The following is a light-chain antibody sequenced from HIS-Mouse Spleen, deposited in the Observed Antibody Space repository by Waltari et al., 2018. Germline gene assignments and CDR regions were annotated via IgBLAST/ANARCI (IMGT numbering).Light chain of an antibody. Sequence: QSALTQPASVSGSPGQSITISCTGTSSDVGSYNLGSWYQQHPGKAPKLMIYEGSKRPSGDSNRFSGSKSGNTASLTISGLQAEDEADYYCCSYAGSSTYVFGTGTKVTVL. CDR1: SSDVGSYNL. CDR3: CSYAGSSTYV. J-gene: IGLJ1*01. V-gene: IGLV2-23*01. CDR2: EGS.